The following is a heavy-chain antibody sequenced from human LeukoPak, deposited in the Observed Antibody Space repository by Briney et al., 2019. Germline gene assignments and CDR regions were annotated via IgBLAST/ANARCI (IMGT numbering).Heavy chain of an antibody. V-gene: IGHV4-38-2*01. CDR2: IYHSGST. CDR1: GYSISSGYY. CDR3: ARASTMVRGVIPLLGGFDY. D-gene: IGHD3-10*01. J-gene: IGHJ4*02. Sequence: SETLSLTCAVSGYSISSGYYWGWIRQPPGKGLEWIGSIYHSGSTYYNPSLNSRVTISVDTSKNQFSLKLSSVTAADTAVYYCARASTMVRGVIPLLGGFDYWGQGTLVTVSS.